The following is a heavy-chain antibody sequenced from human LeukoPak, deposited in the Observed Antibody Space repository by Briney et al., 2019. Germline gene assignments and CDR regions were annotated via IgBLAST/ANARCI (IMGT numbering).Heavy chain of an antibody. CDR3: ARDGYYYDSSGYYSYYFDY. D-gene: IGHD3-22*01. CDR2: TSSSGSTI. CDR1: GFTFSSYE. J-gene: IGHJ4*02. Sequence: GGSLRLSCAASGFTFSSYEMNWVRQAPGKGLEWVSYTSSSGSTIYYADSVKGRFTISRDNAKNSLYLQMNSLRAEDTAVYYCARDGYYYDSSGYYSYYFDYWGQGTLVTVSS. V-gene: IGHV3-48*03.